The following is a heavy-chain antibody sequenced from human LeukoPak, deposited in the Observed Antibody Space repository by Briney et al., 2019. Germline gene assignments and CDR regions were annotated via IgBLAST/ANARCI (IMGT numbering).Heavy chain of an antibody. CDR2: ISAYNGNT. CDR1: GYTFTSYG. J-gene: IGHJ6*02. Sequence: GASVKVSCKASGYTFTSYGISWVRQAPGQGLEWMGWISAYNGNTNYAQKLQGRVTMTTDTSTSTAYMELRSLRSDDTAVYYCARDRSNYDILTGFPYWGQGTTVTVSS. D-gene: IGHD3-9*01. V-gene: IGHV1-18*01. CDR3: ARDRSNYDILTGFPY.